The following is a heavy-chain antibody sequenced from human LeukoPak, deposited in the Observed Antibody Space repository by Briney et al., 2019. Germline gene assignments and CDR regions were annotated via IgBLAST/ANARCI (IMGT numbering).Heavy chain of an antibody. CDR3: AREEVRCSSTSCYV. CDR1: GYTFTSYG. D-gene: IGHD2-2*01. J-gene: IGHJ4*02. CDR2: ISAYNGNT. Sequence: GASVKVSCKASGYTFTSYGISWVRQAPGQGLEWMGWISAYNGNTNYAQKLQGRVTMTTDTSTSTAYMELRSLRSDDTAVYYCAREEVRCSSTSCYVWGQGTLVTVSS. V-gene: IGHV1-18*01.